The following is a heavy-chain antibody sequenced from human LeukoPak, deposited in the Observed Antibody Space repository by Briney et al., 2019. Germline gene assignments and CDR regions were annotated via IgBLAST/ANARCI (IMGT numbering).Heavy chain of an antibody. D-gene: IGHD6-13*01. Sequence: ASVKVSCKASGYTFTSYGISWVRQAPGQGLEWMGWISAYNGNTNYAQKLQGRVTMTTDTSTSTAYMELRSLRSDDTAVYYCAYHWGDSSSWYQPDGWFDPWGQGTLVTVSS. V-gene: IGHV1-18*01. CDR2: ISAYNGNT. CDR1: GYTFTSYG. CDR3: AYHWGDSSSWYQPDGWFDP. J-gene: IGHJ5*02.